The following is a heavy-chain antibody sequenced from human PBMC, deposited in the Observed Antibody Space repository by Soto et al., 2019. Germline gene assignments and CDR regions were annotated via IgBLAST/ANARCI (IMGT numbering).Heavy chain of an antibody. D-gene: IGHD2-2*01. CDR2: LKSDGSGT. J-gene: IGHJ4*02. CDR3: VRGDGDSNDGNGYLCRH. V-gene: IGHV3-74*03. CDR1: GFTFSNYW. Sequence: EVQLVESGGGLVQPGGSLRLSCAVSGFTFSNYWMHWVRQAPGKGLVWVSRLKSDGSGTMYADSVKGRLTISRDNAKTTLCLQMNSLRAEDTAVYYCVRGDGDSNDGNGYLCRHWGQGTLVTVSS.